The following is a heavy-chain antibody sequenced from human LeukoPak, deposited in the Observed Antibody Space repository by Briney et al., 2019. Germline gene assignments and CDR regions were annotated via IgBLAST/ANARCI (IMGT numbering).Heavy chain of an antibody. CDR2: ISSSGSTI. Sequence: GGSLRLSCAASGFTFSDYYMSWIRQAPGKGLEWVSYISSSGSTIYYADSVKGRFTISRDNAKNSLYLQMNSLRAEDTTVYYCALGDYYDSSGYRYAFDIWGQGTMVTVSS. V-gene: IGHV3-11*01. J-gene: IGHJ3*02. CDR3: ALGDYYDSSGYRYAFDI. CDR1: GFTFSDYY. D-gene: IGHD3-22*01.